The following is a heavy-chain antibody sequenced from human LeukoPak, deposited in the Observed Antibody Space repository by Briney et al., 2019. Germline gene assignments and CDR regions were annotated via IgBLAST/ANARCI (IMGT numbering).Heavy chain of an antibody. CDR2: INHSGCT. CDR3: ARGKDFWSGYYSSDY. V-gene: IGHV4-34*01. J-gene: IGHJ4*02. Sequence: SETLSLTCAVYGGSFSGYYWSWIRQPPGKGLEWMVEINHSGCTNYNPSLKSRVTISVDTSKNQFSLKLSSVTAADTAVYYCARGKDFWSGYYSSDYWGQGTLVTVSS. CDR1: GGSFSGYY. D-gene: IGHD3-3*01.